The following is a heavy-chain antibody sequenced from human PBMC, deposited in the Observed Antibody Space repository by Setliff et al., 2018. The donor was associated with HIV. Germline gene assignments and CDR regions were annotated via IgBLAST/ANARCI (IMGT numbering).Heavy chain of an antibody. CDR3: ARVPYRSAWFSGGHDAFDV. CDR2: ISGYNGNT. J-gene: IGHJ3*01. D-gene: IGHD6-19*01. V-gene: IGHV1-18*01. CDR1: GYTFTSYG. Sequence: ASVKVSCKASGYTFTSYGISWVRQAPGQGPEWMGWISGYNGNTKYVQKYQGRVTMTTDTSTSKVYMELRTLRSDDTAVYYCARVPYRSAWFSGGHDAFDVWGQGTMVTVSS.